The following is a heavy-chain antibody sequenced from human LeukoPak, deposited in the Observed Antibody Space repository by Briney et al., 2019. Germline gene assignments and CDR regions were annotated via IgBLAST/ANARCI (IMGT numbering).Heavy chain of an antibody. J-gene: IGHJ6*03. CDR2: ISGSSSTI. Sequence: GGSLRLSCAASGFTFSTYSMSWVRQAPGKGLEWVSYISGSSSTIYYADSVKGRFTISRDNAKNSLYLQMNSLRAEDTAVYYCAKGYVGTSYHGGGYYYMDVWGKGTTITVSS. CDR3: AKGYVGTSYHGGGYYYMDV. V-gene: IGHV3-48*04. CDR1: GFTFSTYS. D-gene: IGHD2-2*01.